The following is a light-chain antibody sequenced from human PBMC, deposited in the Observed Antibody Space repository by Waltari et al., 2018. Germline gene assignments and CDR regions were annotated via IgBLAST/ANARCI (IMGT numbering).Light chain of an antibody. Sequence: QSVLTQPPSMSGAPGQRVTISCTGSSSNIGAGHDVHWYQVFPGTAPKLLIHGNNNRPSGVPDRCSGSKSDTSASLAIGGLQAEDEADYYCQSFDIRLSGGVVFGGGTKVTVL. J-gene: IGLJ3*02. CDR2: GNN. CDR3: QSFDIRLSGGVV. CDR1: SSNIGAGHD. V-gene: IGLV1-40*01.